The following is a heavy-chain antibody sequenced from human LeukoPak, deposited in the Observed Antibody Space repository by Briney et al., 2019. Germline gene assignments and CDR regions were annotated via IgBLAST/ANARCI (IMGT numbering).Heavy chain of an antibody. Sequence: GGSLRLSCAASGFTFSSYALHWVRQAPGKGLEWVAFISCDGNKKYYADSVKGRFTISRDFSKNTLRLQMNSLRAEDTAMYYCARGGDVGYGDYYYYYGMDVWGQGTTVTVSS. CDR3: ARGGDVGYGDYYYYYGMDV. D-gene: IGHD4-17*01. CDR2: ISCDGNKK. J-gene: IGHJ6*02. CDR1: GFTFSSYA. V-gene: IGHV3-30*04.